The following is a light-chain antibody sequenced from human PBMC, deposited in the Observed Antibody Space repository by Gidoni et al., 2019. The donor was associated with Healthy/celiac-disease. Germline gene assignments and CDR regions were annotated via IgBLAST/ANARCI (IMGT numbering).Light chain of an antibody. J-gene: IGLJ1*01. CDR3: QSYDSSLSGYG. CDR1: SYNIGAGYD. CDR2: GNS. V-gene: IGLV1-40*01. Sequence: QSVLTQPPSVSGSPGLSVTISCTGSSYNIGAGYDVHWYQQLPGTAPKLLIYGNSNRPSGVPERCSGSKSVTSASLAITGLKAEDEADYYCQSYDSSLSGYGFGTGTKVTVL.